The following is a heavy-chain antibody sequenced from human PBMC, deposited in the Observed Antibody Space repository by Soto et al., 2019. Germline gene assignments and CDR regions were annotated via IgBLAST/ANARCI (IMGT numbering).Heavy chain of an antibody. CDR2: ISAYNGNT. CDR3: ARAVDYYASSGYYPHEYFQH. CDR1: GYTFTTYG. D-gene: IGHD3-22*01. J-gene: IGHJ1*01. V-gene: IGHV1-18*01. Sequence: QVQLVQSGGEVKKPGASVKVSCKASGYTFTTYGITWVRQGPGQGLEWMGWISAYNGNTNYAQKVQGRVTMTTDTSTSTGYMERRSLRSDDTAVYYCARAVDYYASSGYYPHEYFQHWGQGTLVTVSS.